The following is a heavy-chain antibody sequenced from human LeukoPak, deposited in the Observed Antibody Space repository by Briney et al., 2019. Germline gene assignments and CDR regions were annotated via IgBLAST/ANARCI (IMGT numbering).Heavy chain of an antibody. Sequence: SETLSLTCTVSGGSISVYYWSWIRRPPGKGLEWIGYISDSGITNYRPSLKSRVTISVDTSKNQFSLKLSSVTAADTAVYYCARTGGPTYKSAWYIWGQGTVVTVSS. V-gene: IGHV4-59*01. J-gene: IGHJ3*02. CDR3: ARTGGPTYKSAWYI. CDR1: GGSISVYY. D-gene: IGHD6-19*01. CDR2: ISDSGIT.